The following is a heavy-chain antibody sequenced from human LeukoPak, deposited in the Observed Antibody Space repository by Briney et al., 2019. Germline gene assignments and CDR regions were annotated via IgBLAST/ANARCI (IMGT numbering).Heavy chain of an antibody. CDR1: GYTFTSYD. CDR3: ARPRRGSYHNWFDP. D-gene: IGHD1-26*01. Sequence: ASVKVSCKASGYTFTSYDINWVRQATGQGLVWMGWMNPNSGNTGYAQKFQRRVTITRNTSISTAYMELSSLRSEDTAVYYCARPRRGSYHNWFDPWGQGTLVTVSS. V-gene: IGHV1-8*03. CDR2: MNPNSGNT. J-gene: IGHJ5*02.